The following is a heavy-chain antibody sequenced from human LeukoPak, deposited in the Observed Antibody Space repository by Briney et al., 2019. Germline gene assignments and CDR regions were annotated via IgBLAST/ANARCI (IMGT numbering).Heavy chain of an antibody. CDR1: GGSISSSSYY. Sequence: SQTLSLTCTVSGGSISSSSYYWGWIRQPPGKGLEWIGSIYYSGSTYYNPSLKSRVTISVDTSKNQFSLKLSSVTAADTAVYYCARHPFPQELLWFGESPNGWFDPWGQGTLVTVSS. D-gene: IGHD3-10*01. CDR2: IYYSGST. V-gene: IGHV4-39*01. J-gene: IGHJ5*02. CDR3: ARHPFPQELLWFGESPNGWFDP.